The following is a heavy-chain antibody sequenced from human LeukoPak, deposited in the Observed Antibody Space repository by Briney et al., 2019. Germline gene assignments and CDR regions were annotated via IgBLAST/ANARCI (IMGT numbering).Heavy chain of an antibody. CDR2: ISYDGSNK. J-gene: IGHJ4*02. CDR3: AKGLGGSYRLSSSDY. Sequence: GXEXXAVISYDGSNKYYADSVKGRFTISRDNSKNTLYLQMNSLRAEDTAVYYCAKGLGGSYRLSSSDYWGQGTLVTVSS. D-gene: IGHD1-26*01. V-gene: IGHV3-30*18.